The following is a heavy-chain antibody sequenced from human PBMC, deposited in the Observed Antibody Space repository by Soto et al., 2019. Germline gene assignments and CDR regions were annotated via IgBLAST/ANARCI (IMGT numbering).Heavy chain of an antibody. J-gene: IGHJ6*03. Sequence: SETLSLTCTVSGGSISSSSYYWGWIRQPPGKGLEWIGSIYYSGSTYYNPSLKSRVTISVDTSKNQFSLKLSSVTAADTAVYYCARDNWNYYYYYYYMDFWGKGTTVTVSS. CDR1: GGSISSSSYY. D-gene: IGHD1-7*01. CDR3: ARDNWNYYYYYYYMDF. CDR2: IYYSGST. V-gene: IGHV4-39*02.